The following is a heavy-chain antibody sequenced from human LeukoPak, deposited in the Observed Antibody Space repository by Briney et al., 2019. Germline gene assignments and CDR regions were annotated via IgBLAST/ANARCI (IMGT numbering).Heavy chain of an antibody. CDR1: GYSISSGYY. Sequence: SETLSLTCTVSGYSISSGYYWGWIRQPPGKGLEWIGSIYHSGSTYYNPSLKSRVTISVDTSKNQFSLKLSSVTAADTAVYYCARTIQRGDFFDYWGQGTLVTVSS. V-gene: IGHV4-38-2*02. J-gene: IGHJ4*02. D-gene: IGHD5-18*01. CDR2: IYHSGST. CDR3: ARTIQRGDFFDY.